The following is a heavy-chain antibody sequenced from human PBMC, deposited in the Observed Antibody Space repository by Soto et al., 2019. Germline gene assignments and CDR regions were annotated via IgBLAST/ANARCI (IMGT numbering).Heavy chain of an antibody. CDR2: IKQDGSEK. V-gene: IGHV3-7*01. Sequence: EVPLVESGGGLVQPGGSLRLSCAASRFTFSSYWMSWVRQAPGKGLEWVANIKQDGSEKYYVDSVKGRFTISRDNTKNLLYLQMNRLRVEDTAVDYRAKEGPESSGYFYPFDIWGQGTMVTVSS. CDR3: AKEGPESSGYFYPFDI. CDR1: RFTFSSYW. J-gene: IGHJ3*02. D-gene: IGHD3-22*01.